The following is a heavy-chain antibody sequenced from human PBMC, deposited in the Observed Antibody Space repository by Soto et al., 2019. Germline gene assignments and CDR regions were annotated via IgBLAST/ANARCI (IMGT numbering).Heavy chain of an antibody. J-gene: IGHJ5*02. D-gene: IGHD2-15*01. Sequence: PGESLKISCEGSGYKFGNYWIGWVRQTPGKGLEWMGIIYPGDSDTVYNPSFQGQVTMSVDKYSNTAYLQWSSLQTSDTGIYYCARRMSPSIGWLDPWGQGTQVTVSS. CDR3: ARRMSPSIGWLDP. V-gene: IGHV5-51*01. CDR1: GYKFGNYW. CDR2: IYPGDSDT.